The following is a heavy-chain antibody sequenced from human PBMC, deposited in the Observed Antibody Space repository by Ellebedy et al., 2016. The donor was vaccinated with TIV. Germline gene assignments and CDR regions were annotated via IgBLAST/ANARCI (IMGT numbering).Heavy chain of an antibody. Sequence: SVKVSCXVSGYTLTELSMHWVRQAPGQGLEWMGGIIPIFGTANYAQKFQGRVTITADESTSTAYMELSSLRSEDTAMYYCARDRNKGYCSGGSCDAFDIWGQGTMVTVSS. V-gene: IGHV1-69*13. D-gene: IGHD2-15*01. CDR2: IIPIFGTA. CDR3: ARDRNKGYCSGGSCDAFDI. CDR1: GYTLTELS. J-gene: IGHJ3*02.